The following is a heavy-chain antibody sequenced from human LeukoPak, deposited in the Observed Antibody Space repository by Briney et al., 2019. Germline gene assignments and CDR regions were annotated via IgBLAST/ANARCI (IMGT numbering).Heavy chain of an antibody. J-gene: IGHJ4*02. V-gene: IGHV1-2*02. Sequence: ASVTVSCKASGYTFTDYYIHWVRQAPGQGLEWMGWINPNSGGTNYTQKFQGRVTMTRDTSISTAYLELNRLTSDDTAVYYCARVLARYGNLDYWGRGILVTVSS. CDR1: GYTFTDYY. D-gene: IGHD1-14*01. CDR2: INPNSGGT. CDR3: ARVLARYGNLDY.